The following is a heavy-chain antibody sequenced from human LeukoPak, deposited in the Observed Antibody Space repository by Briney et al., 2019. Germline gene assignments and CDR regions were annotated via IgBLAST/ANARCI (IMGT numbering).Heavy chain of an antibody. V-gene: IGHV4-34*01. J-gene: IGHJ2*01. Sequence: SETLSLTCAVYGGSFSGYYWSWIRQPPGKGLEWIGEINHSGSTNYNPSLKSRVTISVDTSKNQFSLKLSSVTAADTAVYYCARVGPWCFDLWGRGTLVTVSS. CDR2: INHSGST. CDR1: GGSFSGYY. CDR3: ARVGPWCFDL.